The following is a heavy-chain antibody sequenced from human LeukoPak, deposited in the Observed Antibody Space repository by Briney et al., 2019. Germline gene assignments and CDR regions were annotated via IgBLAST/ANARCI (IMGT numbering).Heavy chain of an antibody. CDR1: GFTFSSYG. D-gene: IGHD3-3*01. V-gene: IGHV3-30*02. Sequence: PGGSLRLSCAASGFTFSSYGMHWVRQAPGKGLEWVAFIRYDGSNKYYADSVKGRFTISRDNSKNTLDLQMNSLRAEDTAVYYCAKDGFLQCLLSYYFEYWGQGTLVTVSS. CDR3: AKDGFLQCLLSYYFEY. CDR2: IRYDGSNK. J-gene: IGHJ4*02.